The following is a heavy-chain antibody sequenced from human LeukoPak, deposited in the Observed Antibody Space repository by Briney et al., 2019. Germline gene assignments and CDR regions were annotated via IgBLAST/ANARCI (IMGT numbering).Heavy chain of an antibody. J-gene: IGHJ3*02. D-gene: IGHD3-22*01. Sequence: SETLSLTCTVSGGSISSSSYYWGWIRQPPGKGLEWTGSIYYSGSTYYNPSLKSRVTISVDTSKNQFSLKLSSVTAADTAVYYCARLTYYYDSSGYYCGAFDIWGQGTMVTVSS. CDR1: GGSISSSSYY. CDR2: IYYSGST. CDR3: ARLTYYYDSSGYYCGAFDI. V-gene: IGHV4-39*01.